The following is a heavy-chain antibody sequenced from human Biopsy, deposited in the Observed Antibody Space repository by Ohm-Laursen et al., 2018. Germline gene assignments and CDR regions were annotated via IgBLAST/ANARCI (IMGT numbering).Heavy chain of an antibody. D-gene: IGHD1-26*01. J-gene: IGHJ3*02. CDR1: GDSINNYY. V-gene: IGHV4-4*07. Sequence: SETLSLTCTVSGDSINNYYWSWIRQPAGRGLEWIGRIYTSGSPSYNLSLESRVTMSVDTSKNQFSLNLRSVTAADTAVYYCARGTGRYYVYGAFDIWGQWTVVTVSS. CDR2: IYTSGSP. CDR3: ARGTGRYYVYGAFDI.